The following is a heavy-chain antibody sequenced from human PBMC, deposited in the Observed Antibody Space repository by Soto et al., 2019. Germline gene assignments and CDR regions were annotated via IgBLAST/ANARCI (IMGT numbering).Heavy chain of an antibody. CDR3: ARAGGATITYFDY. CDR1: GYTFTSYY. D-gene: IGHD1-26*01. Sequence: ASVKVSCKASGYTFTSYYMHWVRQAPGQGLEWMGIINPSGGSTSYAQKFQGRGTMTRDTSTSTVYMGLSSLRSEDTAVYYCARAGGATITYFDYWGQGTLVTVSS. V-gene: IGHV1-46*01. CDR2: INPSGGST. J-gene: IGHJ4*02.